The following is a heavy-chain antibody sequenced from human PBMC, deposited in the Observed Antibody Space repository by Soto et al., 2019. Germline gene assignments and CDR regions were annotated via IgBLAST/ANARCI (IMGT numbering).Heavy chain of an antibody. D-gene: IGHD4-17*01. J-gene: IGHJ4*02. CDR3: ARVTHYGDYTVAAYYSDY. CDR1: GGTFSSYA. V-gene: IGHV1-69*13. CDR2: IIPIFGTA. Sequence: GASVKVSCKASGGTFSSYAISWVRQAPGQGLEWMGGIIPIFGTANYAQKFQGRVTITADESTSTAYMELSSLRSEDTAVYYCARVTHYGDYTVAAYYSDYWGQGTLVTVSS.